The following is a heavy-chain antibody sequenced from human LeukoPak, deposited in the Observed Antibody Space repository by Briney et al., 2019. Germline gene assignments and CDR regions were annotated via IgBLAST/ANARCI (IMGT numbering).Heavy chain of an antibody. CDR3: AKSAAAMVTYYFDY. J-gene: IGHJ4*02. V-gene: IGHV3-23*01. CDR2: ISGSGGST. Sequence: GGSLRLSCAASGFTFSNSAISYAMSWVRQAPGKGLEWDSVISGSGGSTYYADSVKGRFTISRDNSKNTLYLQMSSLRAEDTAVYFCAKSAAAMVTYYFDYWGQGTLVTVSS. D-gene: IGHD5-18*01. CDR1: GFTFSNSAISYA.